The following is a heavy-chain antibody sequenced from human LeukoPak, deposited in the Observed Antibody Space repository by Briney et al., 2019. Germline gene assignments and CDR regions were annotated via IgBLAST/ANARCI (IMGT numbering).Heavy chain of an antibody. V-gene: IGHV3-21*01. J-gene: IGHJ4*02. D-gene: IGHD2-21*01. Sequence: PGGSLRLSCAASGFTFSDYAMNWVRQAPGKGLEWVSSIITSGTYMYYADSVKGRFTISRDNAKNSLYLQMNSLRAEDTAVYYCARERILDYWGQGTLVTVSS. CDR2: IITSGTYM. CDR3: ARERILDY. CDR1: GFTFSDYA.